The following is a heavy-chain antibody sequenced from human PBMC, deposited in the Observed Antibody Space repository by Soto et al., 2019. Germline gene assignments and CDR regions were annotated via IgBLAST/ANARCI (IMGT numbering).Heavy chain of an antibody. CDR3: AREGLYGMDV. Sequence: GGSLRLSCAASGFIFSSHDMQWVRQATGKGLEWVSGIGTAGDTYYPDSVKGRFTISRENAKNSLYLQMNSLRAGDTAAYYCAREGLYGMDVWGQGTTVTVSS. D-gene: IGHD2-21*02. CDR1: GFIFSSHD. J-gene: IGHJ6*02. V-gene: IGHV3-13*01. CDR2: IGTAGDT.